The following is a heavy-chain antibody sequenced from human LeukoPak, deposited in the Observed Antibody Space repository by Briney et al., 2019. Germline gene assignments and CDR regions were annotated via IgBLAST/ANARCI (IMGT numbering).Heavy chain of an antibody. Sequence: GGFLRLSCAASGFTFSSFAINWVRQAPGKGLEWVSVITGSGSGADYADSVKGRFTISRDNARNSLYLQMNGLTDEDTAVYYCAREPPGNYDDSGHYYAYFDCWGQGALVTVSS. CDR3: AREPPGNYDDSGHYYAYFDC. V-gene: IGHV3-23*01. CDR1: GFTFSSFA. CDR2: ITGSGSGA. J-gene: IGHJ4*02. D-gene: IGHD3-22*01.